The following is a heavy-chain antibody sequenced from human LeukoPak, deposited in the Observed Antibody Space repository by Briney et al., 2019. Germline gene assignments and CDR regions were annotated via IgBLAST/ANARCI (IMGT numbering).Heavy chain of an antibody. CDR2: ISYDGSNK. V-gene: IGHV3-30*04. D-gene: IGHD2-21*02. CDR1: GFTFSSYA. CDR3: ARDYCGGDYCYYYYYCMDV. J-gene: IGHJ6*02. Sequence: TGGSLRLSCAASGFTFSSYAMHWVRQAPGKGLEWVAVISYDGSNKYYADSVKGRFTISRDNSKNTLYLQMNSLRAEDTAVYYCARDYCGGDYCYYYYYCMDVWGQGTTVTVSS.